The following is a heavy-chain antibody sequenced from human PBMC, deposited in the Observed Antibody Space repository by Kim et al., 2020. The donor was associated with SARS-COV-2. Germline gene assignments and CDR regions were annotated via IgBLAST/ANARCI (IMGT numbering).Heavy chain of an antibody. CDR2: ISSSSSYT. CDR1: GFTFSDYY. D-gene: IGHD3-9*01. V-gene: IGHV3-11*05. CDR3: ARDYDILTGYWTLDY. J-gene: IGHJ4*02. Sequence: GGSLRLSCAASGFTFSDYYMSWIRQAPGKGLEWVSYISSSSSYTNYADSVKGRFTISRDNAKNSLYLQMNSLRAENTAVYYCARDYDILTGYWTLDYWGQGTLVTVSS.